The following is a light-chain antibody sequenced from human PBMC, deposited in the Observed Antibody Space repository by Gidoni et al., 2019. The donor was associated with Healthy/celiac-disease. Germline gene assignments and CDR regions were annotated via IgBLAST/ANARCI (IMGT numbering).Light chain of an antibody. CDR1: KLGDKY. Sequence: SYELTQPPSASVSPGQTASITCSGDKLGDKYACWYQQKPGQSPVLVIYQDSKRPSGTPERFSGSNSGNTATLTISGTQAMDEADYYCQAWDSSTEVFGGGTKLTVL. J-gene: IGLJ2*01. CDR2: QDS. V-gene: IGLV3-1*01. CDR3: QAWDSSTEV.